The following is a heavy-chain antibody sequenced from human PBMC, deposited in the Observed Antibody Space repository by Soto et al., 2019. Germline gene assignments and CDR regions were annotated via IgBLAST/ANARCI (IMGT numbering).Heavy chain of an antibody. Sequence: QVRLQESGPGLVKPSQTLSLSCTVSGGSINSGVYYWSWIRQHPGKGLEWLGYIYDSGNTYYNPSLKSRVIISVDTSKNQFSLKLSSVTAADTAVYFWARGGGGIRPQYFQHWGQGTLVIVSS. D-gene: IGHD3-16*01. V-gene: IGHV4-31*03. CDR1: GGSINSGVYY. J-gene: IGHJ1*01. CDR2: IYDSGNT. CDR3: ARGGGGIRPQYFQH.